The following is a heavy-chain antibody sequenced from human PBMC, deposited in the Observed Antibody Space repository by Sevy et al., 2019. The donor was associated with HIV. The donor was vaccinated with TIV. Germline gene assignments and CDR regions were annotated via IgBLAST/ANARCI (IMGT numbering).Heavy chain of an antibody. D-gene: IGHD2-15*01. J-gene: IGHJ6*02. CDR3: ARLDIVVVVAATREVRYGMDV. Sequence: ASVKVSCKASGYTFTSYGISWVRQAPGQGLEWMGWISAYNGNTNYAQKLQGRVTMTTDTSTSTAYMELRSLRSDDTAVYYCARLDIVVVVAATREVRYGMDVWGQGTTVTVSS. CDR1: GYTFTSYG. CDR2: ISAYNGNT. V-gene: IGHV1-18*01.